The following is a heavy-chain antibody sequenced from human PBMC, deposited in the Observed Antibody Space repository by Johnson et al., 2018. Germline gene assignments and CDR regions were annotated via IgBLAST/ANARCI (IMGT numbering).Heavy chain of an antibody. J-gene: IGHJ3*02. CDR1: GFTFSSYG. CDR2: IWSEGNNK. V-gene: IGHV3-33*01. Sequence: QVQLVQSGGGLIQPGGSLRLSCAASGFTFSSYGMHWVRQAPGKGLEWVAIIWSEGNNKYYADSVKGRFTISRDIPKNTLYRKRNSRRAEDKAVYVCAREESGSSSWKEAFDIWGQGTMVTGSS. CDR3: AREESGSSSWKEAFDI. D-gene: IGHD6-13*01.